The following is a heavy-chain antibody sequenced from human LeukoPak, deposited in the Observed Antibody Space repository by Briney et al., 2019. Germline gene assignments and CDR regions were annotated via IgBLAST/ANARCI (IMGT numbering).Heavy chain of an antibody. CDR2: VYYNGST. D-gene: IGHD3-10*01. Sequence: SETLSLTCTVSGGSISNGGYYWSWIRQHPGKGLEWIGYVYYNGSTYYNPSLKSRVTISVDTSKNQFSLKLSSVTAADTAVYYCARDSTMVRGGKDWFDPWGQGTLVTVSS. V-gene: IGHV4-31*03. CDR3: ARDSTMVRGGKDWFDP. J-gene: IGHJ5*02. CDR1: GGSISNGGYY.